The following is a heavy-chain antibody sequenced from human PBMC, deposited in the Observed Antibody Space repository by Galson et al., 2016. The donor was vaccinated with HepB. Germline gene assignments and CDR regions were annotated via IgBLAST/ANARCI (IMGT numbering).Heavy chain of an antibody. CDR1: GYTFTNYW. Sequence: QSGAEVKKPRESLRISCTGSGYTFTNYWIAWVRQMPGKGLEWMGIIYPGDSHARYSPSFRGQVTITVDESTSTAYLQWSSLKAPATPLYYCPPRVGTRTPYNCFDPWGQGTLVTVSS. J-gene: IGHJ5*02. D-gene: IGHD1-14*01. CDR3: PPRVGTRTPYNCFDP. V-gene: IGHV5-51*01. CDR2: IYPGDSHA.